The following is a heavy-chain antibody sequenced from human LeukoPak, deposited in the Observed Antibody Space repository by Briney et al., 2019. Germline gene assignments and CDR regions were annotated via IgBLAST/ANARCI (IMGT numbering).Heavy chain of an antibody. CDR1: GFTFDDYA. J-gene: IGHJ5*02. CDR3: AKDLVRSTRPGWFDP. CDR2: ISWNSGSI. D-gene: IGHD2-21*01. V-gene: IGHV3-9*01. Sequence: GRSLRLSCAASGFTFDDYAMHWVRQAPGKGLEWVSGISWNSGSIGYADSVKGRFTISRDNSKNTLYLQMSSLRAEDTAVYYCAKDLVRSTRPGWFDPWGQGTLVTVSS.